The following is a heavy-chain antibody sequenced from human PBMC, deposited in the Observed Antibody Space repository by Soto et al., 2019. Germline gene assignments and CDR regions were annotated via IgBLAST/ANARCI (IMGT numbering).Heavy chain of an antibody. CDR3: ARDQNYCSGGSCYGNLFDP. D-gene: IGHD2-15*01. J-gene: IGHJ5*02. V-gene: IGHV1-18*01. CDR2: ISAYNGNT. CDR1: GYTFTSYG. Sequence: ASVKVSCKASGYTFTSYGISWVRQAPGQGLEWMGWISAYNGNTNYAQKLQGRVTMTTDTSTSTAYIELRSLRSDDTAVYYCARDQNYCSGGSCYGNLFDPWGQGTLVTVSS.